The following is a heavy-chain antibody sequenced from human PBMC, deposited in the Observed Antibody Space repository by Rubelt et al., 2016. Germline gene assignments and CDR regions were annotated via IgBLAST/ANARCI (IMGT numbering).Heavy chain of an antibody. CDR2: ISSTSSNI. J-gene: IGHJ1*01. Sequence: EVQLVESGGGLVQPGGSLRLSCVASGFTFSSYGMNWVRQAPGKGLEWVSYISSTSSNINYADSVKGRFTISRDNAKNSLYRQMNSLRAEDMAVYYCARDQSRGDGLSCFQDWGQGTLATVSS. V-gene: IGHV3-48*04. CDR3: ARDQSRGDGLSCFQD. CDR1: GFTFSSYG. D-gene: IGHD6-19*01.